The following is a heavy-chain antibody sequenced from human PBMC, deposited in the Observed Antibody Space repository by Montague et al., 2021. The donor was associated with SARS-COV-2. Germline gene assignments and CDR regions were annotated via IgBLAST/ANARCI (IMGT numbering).Heavy chain of an antibody. CDR1: GDSISTSSYY. Sequence: SETLSLTCTVSGDSISTSSYYWGWIRQPPGRGLEWIGNIYYTGNTYHNPPPKSRVTISVDTSKNQLSLKVTSVTAADTAVYYYARGGPNVPDALDIWGQGTMVTVSS. D-gene: IGHD3-10*01. CDR3: ARGGPNVPDALDI. CDR2: IYYTGNT. J-gene: IGHJ3*02. V-gene: IGHV4-39*07.